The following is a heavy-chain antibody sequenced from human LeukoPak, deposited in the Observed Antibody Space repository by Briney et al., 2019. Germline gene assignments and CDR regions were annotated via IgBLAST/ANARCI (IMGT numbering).Heavy chain of an antibody. Sequence: PPGGSLGLSCAASGFTFSSYGMHWVRQAPGKGLEWVAVISYDGSNKYYADSVKGRFTISRDNSKNTLYLQMNSLRAEDTAVYYCAKDYLKPKTGTSPYFDYWGQGTLVTVSS. CDR1: GFTFSSYG. CDR3: AKDYLKPKTGTSPYFDY. D-gene: IGHD1-1*01. J-gene: IGHJ4*02. CDR2: ISYDGSNK. V-gene: IGHV3-30*18.